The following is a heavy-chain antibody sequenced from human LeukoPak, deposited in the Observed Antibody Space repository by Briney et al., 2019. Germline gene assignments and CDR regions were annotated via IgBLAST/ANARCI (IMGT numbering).Heavy chain of an antibody. D-gene: IGHD6-19*01. Sequence: GGSLRLSCAASGFRVNSDDINWVRQAPGKGLEWVSSISGDDERRFYADSVKGRFAISKDNSQNTVYLQLNSLRVEDTAVYYCAKPKWLVDALDFWGQGTVVTVSS. CDR1: GFRVNSDD. J-gene: IGHJ3*01. V-gene: IGHV3-23*01. CDR2: ISGDDERR. CDR3: AKPKWLVDALDF.